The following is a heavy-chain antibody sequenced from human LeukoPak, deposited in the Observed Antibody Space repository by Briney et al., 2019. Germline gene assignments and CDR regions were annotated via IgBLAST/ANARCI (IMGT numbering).Heavy chain of an antibody. Sequence: SETLSLTCAVYGGSFSGYYWSWIRQPPGKGLEWIGEINQSGSTNYNPSLKSRVTISVDTSKNQFSLKLSSVTAADTAVYYCARGAAWFGELPDFDYWGQGTLVTVSS. J-gene: IGHJ4*02. CDR2: INQSGST. D-gene: IGHD3-10*01. V-gene: IGHV4-34*01. CDR1: GGSFSGYY. CDR3: ARGAAWFGELPDFDY.